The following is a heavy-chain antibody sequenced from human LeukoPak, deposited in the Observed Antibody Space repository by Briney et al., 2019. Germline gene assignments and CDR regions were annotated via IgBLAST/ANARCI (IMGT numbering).Heavy chain of an antibody. D-gene: IGHD4/OR15-4a*01. V-gene: IGHV4-30-4*01. J-gene: IGHJ4*02. CDR3: ARELTYADY. Sequence: SQTLSLTCTVCGGSISSGDYYWSWVRQPPGKGLEWIGYIYYSGSTYYNPSLKSRVTMSVDTSKNQFSLKLSSVTAADTAVYYCARELTYADYWGQGTLVTVSS. CDR1: GGSISSGDYY. CDR2: IYYSGST.